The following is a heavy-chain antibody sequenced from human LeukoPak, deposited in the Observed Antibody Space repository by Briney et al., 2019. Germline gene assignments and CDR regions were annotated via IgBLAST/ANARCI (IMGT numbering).Heavy chain of an antibody. CDR1: GGSISSGDYY. D-gene: IGHD3-3*01. J-gene: IGHJ6*03. CDR3: ARGADFWSGYPYYMDV. CDR2: IYYSGST. V-gene: IGHV4-30-4*01. Sequence: PSETLSLTCTVSGGSISSGDYYWSWIRQPPGKGLEWIGYIYYSGSTYYNPSLKSRVTISVDTSKNQFSLKLSSVTAADTAVYYCARGADFWSGYPYYMDVWGKGTTVTVSS.